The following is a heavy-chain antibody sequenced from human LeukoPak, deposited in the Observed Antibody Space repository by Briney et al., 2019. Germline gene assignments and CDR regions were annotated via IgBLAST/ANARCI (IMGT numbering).Heavy chain of an antibody. J-gene: IGHJ5*02. V-gene: IGHV1-18*01. D-gene: IGHD3-9*01. CDR1: GYSFTCYG. CDR2: ISAYNGNT. CDR3: ARRTTYYDILAGYYTDWFDP. Sequence: EASVKVSCKASGYSFTCYGFSWLRHAPGQGLGWMGWISAYNGNTNYAQKLQGRVTMTTDTSTSTAYMEQRRLRSNDTAVYYCARRTTYYDILAGYYTDWFDPWGQGTLVTVSS.